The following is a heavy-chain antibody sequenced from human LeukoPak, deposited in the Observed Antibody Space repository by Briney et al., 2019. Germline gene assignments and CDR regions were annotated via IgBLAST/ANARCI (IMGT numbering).Heavy chain of an antibody. CDR3: ARSDYADY. J-gene: IGHJ4*02. CDR2: ISAYNGDK. V-gene: IGHV1-18*01. Sequence: ASVRVSCKASGYTFTSYGISWVRQAPGQGLEWMGWISAYNGDKNYAQKLQGRVTMTTDTFTSTAYMELRSLRSDDTAVYYCARSDYADYWGPGTLVTVSS. CDR1: GYTFTSYG. D-gene: IGHD4-17*01.